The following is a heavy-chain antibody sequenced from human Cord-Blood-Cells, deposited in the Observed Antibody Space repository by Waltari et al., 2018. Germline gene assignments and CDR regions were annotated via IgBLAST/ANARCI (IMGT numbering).Heavy chain of an antibody. J-gene: IGHJ3*02. CDR1: GGTFSSYA. CDR2: IIPIFGTT. D-gene: IGHD6-19*01. Sequence: QVQLVQSGAEVKKPGSSVKVSCKASGGTFSSYAISWVRQAPGQGLEWMGGIIPIFGTTNYARKFQGRVTITADESTSTAYMELSSLRSEDTAVYYCARTRSSGWTTVNAFDIWGQGTMVTVSS. V-gene: IGHV1-69*01. CDR3: ARTRSSGWTTVNAFDI.